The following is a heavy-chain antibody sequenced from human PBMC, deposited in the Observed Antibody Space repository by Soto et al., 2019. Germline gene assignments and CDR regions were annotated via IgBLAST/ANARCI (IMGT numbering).Heavy chain of an antibody. J-gene: IGHJ6*02. D-gene: IGHD5-12*01. CDR1: GDSVSSNSAA. V-gene: IGHV6-1*01. CDR2: TYYRSKWYN. CDR3: AREGGYEWAYYYGMDV. Sequence: PSQTLSLTCAISGDSVSSNSAAWNWIRQSPSRGLEWLGRTYYRSKWYNDYAVSVKSRITTNPDTSKNQFSLQLNSVTPEDTAVYYCAREGGYEWAYYYGMDVWGQGTTVTVSS.